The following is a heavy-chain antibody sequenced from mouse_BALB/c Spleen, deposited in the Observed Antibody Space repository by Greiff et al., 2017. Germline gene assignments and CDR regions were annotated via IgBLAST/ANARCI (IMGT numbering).Heavy chain of an antibody. Sequence: QVQLKQSGAELVRPGVSVKISCKGSGYTFTDYAMHWVKQSHAKSLEWIGVISTYYGDASYNQKFKGKATMTVDKSSSTAYMELARLTSEDSAIYYCARSYYDYDEGGYYAMDYWGQGTSVTVSS. D-gene: IGHD2-4*01. CDR3: ARSYYDYDEGGYYAMDY. V-gene: IGHV1S137*01. J-gene: IGHJ4*01. CDR2: ISTYYGDA. CDR1: GYTFTDYA.